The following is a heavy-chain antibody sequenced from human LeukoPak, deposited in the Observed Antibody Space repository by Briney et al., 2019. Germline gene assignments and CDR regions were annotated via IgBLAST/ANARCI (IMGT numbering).Heavy chain of an antibody. J-gene: IGHJ4*02. D-gene: IGHD1-1*01. CDR3: AKEERGVGTPLFDH. CDR2: ISDTGDT. Sequence: GGSLRLSCAASGFTFSSYAMSWVRQAPGKGLEWVSGISDTGDTYYADSVKGRCTISRDNSRNTVDLQMNSLRVEDTAVYYCAKEERGVGTPLFDHWGQGTLVTVSS. V-gene: IGHV3-23*01. CDR1: GFTFSSYA.